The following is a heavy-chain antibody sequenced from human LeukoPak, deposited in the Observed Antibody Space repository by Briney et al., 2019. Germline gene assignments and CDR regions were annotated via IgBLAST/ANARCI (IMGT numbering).Heavy chain of an antibody. CDR3: VKEVRGSGFLDR. Sequence: GGSLRLSCIASGFTFNDHAMHWVRQPPGKGLEWVSSISWSSDDIVYAGSVKGRFTISRDNAKNSLYLQMDSLRVEDMAIYYCVKEVRGSGFLDRWGQRTLVTVSP. D-gene: IGHD3-22*01. CDR2: ISWSSDDI. J-gene: IGHJ5*02. CDR1: GFTFNDHA. V-gene: IGHV3-9*03.